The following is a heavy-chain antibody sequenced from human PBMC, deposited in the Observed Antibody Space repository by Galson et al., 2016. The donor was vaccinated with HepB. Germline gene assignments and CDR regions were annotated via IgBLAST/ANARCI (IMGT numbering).Heavy chain of an antibody. V-gene: IGHV3-30*18. Sequence: SLRLSCAASGFTFSSYGMHWVRQAPGKGLEWVAVISYDGSNKYYGDSVKGRFTISRDNSKNTLYLQMNSLRAEDTAVYYCAKDRIAVAADAEANWFDPWGQGTLVTVSS. CDR1: GFTFSSYG. J-gene: IGHJ5*02. CDR2: ISYDGSNK. CDR3: AKDRIAVAADAEANWFDP. D-gene: IGHD6-19*01.